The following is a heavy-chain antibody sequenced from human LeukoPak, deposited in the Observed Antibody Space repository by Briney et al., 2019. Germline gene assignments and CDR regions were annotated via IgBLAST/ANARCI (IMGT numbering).Heavy chain of an antibody. J-gene: IGHJ6*02. D-gene: IGHD3-16*01. CDR3: ARDLSWHEGGGTYYYGMDV. CDR1: GRSISTSGYY. CDR2: IYYSGST. V-gene: IGHV4-30-4*01. Sequence: VKPSETLSLTCTVSGRSISTSGYYWSWIRQPPGKGLEWIGYIYYSGSTYYNPSLKSRVTISVDTSKNQFSLKLSSVTAADTAVYYCARDLSWHEGGGTYYYGMDVWGQGTTVTVSS.